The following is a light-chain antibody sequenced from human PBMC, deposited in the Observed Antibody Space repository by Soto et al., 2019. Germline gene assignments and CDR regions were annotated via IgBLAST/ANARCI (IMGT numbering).Light chain of an antibody. V-gene: IGKV3-15*01. CDR2: GVS. J-gene: IGKJ3*01. CDR3: QQYKDWPFT. Sequence: EGLMTQSPDTLSVSPGERATLSGRASQSVSVNLAWYQQKPGQAPRLLIYGVSTRATGIPARFSGSESGTEFTLTISSLQSEDFAVYYCQQYKDWPFTIGPGTKVDIK. CDR1: QSVSVN.